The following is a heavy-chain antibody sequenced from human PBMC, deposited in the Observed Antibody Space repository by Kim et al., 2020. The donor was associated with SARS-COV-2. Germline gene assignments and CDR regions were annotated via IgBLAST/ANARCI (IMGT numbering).Heavy chain of an antibody. CDR3: ARDLSFGSLDF. D-gene: IGHD3-16*01. J-gene: IGHJ4*02. V-gene: IGHV3-30*07. Sequence: ADSVRGRFTISKDNSGNTLYLQMNSLRAEDTAVYYCARDLSFGSLDFRGQETQLTVSS.